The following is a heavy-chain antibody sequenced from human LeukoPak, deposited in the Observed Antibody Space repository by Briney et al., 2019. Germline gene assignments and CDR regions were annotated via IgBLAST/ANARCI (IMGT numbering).Heavy chain of an antibody. D-gene: IGHD3-10*01. CDR3: ARDMIIMVQGVPYGVDV. V-gene: IGHV1-2*06. CDR2: INPNSGGT. Sequence: ASVKVSCKASGYTFTGYYMHWVRQAPGQGLEWMGRINPNSGGTNYAQKFQGRVTMTRDTSISTAYMELSRLRSDDTAVYYCARDMIIMVQGVPYGVDVWGQGTPVTVSS. CDR1: GYTFTGYY. J-gene: IGHJ6*02.